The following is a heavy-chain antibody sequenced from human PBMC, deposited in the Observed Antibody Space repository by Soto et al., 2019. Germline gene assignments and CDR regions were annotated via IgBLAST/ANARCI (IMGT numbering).Heavy chain of an antibody. CDR1: GGSLIDYF. V-gene: IGHV4-34*01. CDR2: INHLGSI. J-gene: IGHJ6*03. CDR3: ARGGISHWAYFYYMDV. D-gene: IGHD2-21*01. Sequence: PLETLSHTCVFSGGSLIDYFWIWIRQPPGMALEWIGEINHLGSINYNPSLKSRVTMSVDTSKNQFSLTLNSVTAADTATYYCARGGISHWAYFYYMDVWDRGTTVTVSS.